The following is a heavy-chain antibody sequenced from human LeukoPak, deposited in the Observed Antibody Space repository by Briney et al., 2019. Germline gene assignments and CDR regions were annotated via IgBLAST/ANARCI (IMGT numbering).Heavy chain of an antibody. CDR1: GFTFSDYY. CDR3: ARETPGGYFDY. CDR2: VSQSGTTI. V-gene: IGHV3-11*04. D-gene: IGHD3-10*01. Sequence: GGSLRLSCAASGFTFSDYYMSWVRQAPGKGLEWVSYVSQSGTTIYFADSVKGRFTISRDNAKNSLYLQMNSLRAEDTAVYYCARETPGGYFDYWGQGTLVTVSS. J-gene: IGHJ4*02.